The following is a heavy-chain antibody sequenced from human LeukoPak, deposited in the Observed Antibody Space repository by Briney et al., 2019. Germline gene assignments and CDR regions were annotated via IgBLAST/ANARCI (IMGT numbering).Heavy chain of an antibody. Sequence: GGSLRLSCAASGFTFSSYAMSWVRQAPGKGLEWVSTISGSGGSTYYAELLKGRFTISRDSTKNTLYLQMDSLRAEDTALYYCARARSGWYLFDSWGQGTLVTVSS. CDR3: ARARSGWYLFDS. J-gene: IGHJ4*02. D-gene: IGHD6-19*01. CDR2: ISGSGGST. CDR1: GFTFSSYA. V-gene: IGHV3-23*01.